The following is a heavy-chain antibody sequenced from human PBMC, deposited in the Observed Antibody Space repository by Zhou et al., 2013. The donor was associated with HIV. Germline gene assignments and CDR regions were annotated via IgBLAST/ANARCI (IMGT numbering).Heavy chain of an antibody. CDR2: IYYSGST. V-gene: IGHV4-39*07. D-gene: IGHD3-16*01. Sequence: QVQLQESGPGLVKPSETLSLTCTVSGGSISSSNYYWGWIRQPPGKGLEWIGSIYYSGSTYYNPSLESRVTISVDTSKNQFSLKLSSVTAADTAVYYCATPRGGDYWGQGTLVTVSS. J-gene: IGHJ4*02. CDR1: GGSISSSNYY. CDR3: ATPRGGDY.